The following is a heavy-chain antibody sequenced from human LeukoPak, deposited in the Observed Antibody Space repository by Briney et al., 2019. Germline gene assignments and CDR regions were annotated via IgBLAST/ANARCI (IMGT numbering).Heavy chain of an antibody. CDR1: GFTFSSNS. J-gene: IGHJ4*02. CDR2: LYSDGST. Sequence: PGGSLRLSCVASGFTFSSNSMSWVRQAPGKGLEWVSLLYSDGSTFYGDSVKGRFTISRDNSKNTVYLQMNSLRGEDTAVYYCARDPSSSPYYIVSWGEGALVTVSS. V-gene: IGHV3-53*01. CDR3: ARDPSSSPYYIVS.